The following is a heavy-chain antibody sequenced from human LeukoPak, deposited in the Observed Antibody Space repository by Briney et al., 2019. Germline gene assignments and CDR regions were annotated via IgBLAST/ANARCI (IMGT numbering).Heavy chain of an antibody. CDR1: GFTFSSYW. Sequence: GGSLRLSCAASGFTFSSYWMSWVRQAPGKGLEWVANIKLDGSEKYYVDSVKGRFTISRDNAKKSLYLQMNSLRDEDTAVYYCARDFFAFGGIIALLDYWGQGTLVTVSS. CDR2: IKLDGSEK. V-gene: IGHV3-7*01. CDR3: ARDFFAFGGIIALLDY. D-gene: IGHD3-16*02. J-gene: IGHJ4*02.